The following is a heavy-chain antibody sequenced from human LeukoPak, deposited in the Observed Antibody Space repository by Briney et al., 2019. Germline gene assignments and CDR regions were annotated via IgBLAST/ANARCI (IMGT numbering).Heavy chain of an antibody. CDR3: ARGQYYDYVWGSYRYNWFDP. CDR2: INHSGST. CDR1: GGSFSGYY. D-gene: IGHD3-16*02. V-gene: IGHV4-34*01. Sequence: SETLSLTCAVYGGSFSGYYWSWIPQPPGEGLEWIGEINHSGSTNYNPSLKSRVTISVDTSKNQFSLKLSSVTAADTAVYYCARGQYYDYVWGSYRYNWFDPRGQGTLVTVSS. J-gene: IGHJ5*02.